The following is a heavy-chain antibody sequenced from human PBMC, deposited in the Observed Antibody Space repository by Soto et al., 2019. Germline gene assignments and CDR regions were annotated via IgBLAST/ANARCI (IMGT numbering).Heavy chain of an antibody. V-gene: IGHV1-69*01. CDR3: ASRERVDAFDI. CDR1: GGTFSSYA. Sequence: QVQLVQSGAEVKKPESSVKVSCKASGGTFSSYAISWVRQAPGQGLEWMGGIIPILGSAKYAQKFQDRVTITADESTSTTYMELSSPRSEDAAVYYCASRERVDAFDIWGQGTMVTVSS. J-gene: IGHJ3*02. CDR2: IIPILGSA. D-gene: IGHD1-26*01.